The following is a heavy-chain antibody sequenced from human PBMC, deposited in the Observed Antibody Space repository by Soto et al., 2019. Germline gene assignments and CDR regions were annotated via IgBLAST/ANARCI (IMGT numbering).Heavy chain of an antibody. V-gene: IGHV2-5*01. Sequence: SGPTLVNPTQTLTLTCTFSGFSITSSGVTVGWIRQPPGKALEWLALIDWNDDKRYSPSLKSRLTITKDTSKNQVVLTMTNMGTLDTASYFCARGGYTYGLGASEYLGPGVLLAVST. J-gene: IGHJ4*02. CDR3: ARGGYTYGLGASEY. CDR1: GFSITSSGVT. D-gene: IGHD5-18*01. CDR2: IDWNDDK.